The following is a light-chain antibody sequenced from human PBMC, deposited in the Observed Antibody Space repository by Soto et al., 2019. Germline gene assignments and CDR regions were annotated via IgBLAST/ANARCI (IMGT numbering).Light chain of an antibody. V-gene: IGLV2-14*01. Sequence: QSVLTQPASVSGSPGQSITVSCTGTGSDFGGYNFVSWYQHRPGKAPKLMIYAVSNRPSGVSNRFSGPKSGNTASLTISGLQAEDEADYYCCSYTSYSPYVFGTGTKVTVL. CDR3: CSYTSYSPYV. J-gene: IGLJ1*01. CDR2: AVS. CDR1: GSDFGGYNF.